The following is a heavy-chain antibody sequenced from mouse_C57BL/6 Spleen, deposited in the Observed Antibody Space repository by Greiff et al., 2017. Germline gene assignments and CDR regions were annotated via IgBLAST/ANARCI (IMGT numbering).Heavy chain of an antibody. V-gene: IGHV1-55*01. CDR1: GYTFTSYW. Sequence: QVQLKPPGAELVKPGASVKMSCKASGYTFTSYWITWVKQRPGQGLEWIGDIYPGSGSTNYNEKFKSKATLTVDTSSSTAYMQLSSLTSEDSAVYYCARLYYGSSYGYFDVWGTGTTVTVSS. CDR3: ARLYYGSSYGYFDV. D-gene: IGHD1-1*01. J-gene: IGHJ1*03. CDR2: IYPGSGST.